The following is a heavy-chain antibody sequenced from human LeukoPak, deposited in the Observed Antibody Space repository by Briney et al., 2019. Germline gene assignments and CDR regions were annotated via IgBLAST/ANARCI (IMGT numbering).Heavy chain of an antibody. Sequence: PSETLSLTCAVYGGSFSGYYWSWIRQPPGKGLEWVSAISGSGGSTYYADSVKGRFTISRDNSKNTLYLQMNSLRAEDTAVYYCARGYSSPRWGQGTLVTVSS. J-gene: IGHJ4*02. V-gene: IGHV3-23*01. CDR3: ARGYSSPR. CDR1: GGSFSGYY. D-gene: IGHD6-13*01. CDR2: ISGSGGST.